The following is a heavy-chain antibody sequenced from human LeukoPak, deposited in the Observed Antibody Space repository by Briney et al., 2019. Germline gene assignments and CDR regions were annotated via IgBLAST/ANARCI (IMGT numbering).Heavy chain of an antibody. D-gene: IGHD4-17*01. CDR3: VRLEESRYGDYVGVFFDY. CDR2: ISSNGGST. Sequence: PGGSLRLSCSASGFTFSSYAMHWVRQAPGKGLEYVSAISSNGGSTYYAGSVKGRFTISRDNSKNTLYLQMSSLRAEDTAVYYCVRLEESRYGDYVGVFFDYWGQGTLVTVSS. V-gene: IGHV3-64D*06. J-gene: IGHJ4*02. CDR1: GFTFSSYA.